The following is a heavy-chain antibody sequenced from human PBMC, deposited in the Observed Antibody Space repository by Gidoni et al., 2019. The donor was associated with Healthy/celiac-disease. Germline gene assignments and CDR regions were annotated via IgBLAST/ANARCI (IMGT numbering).Heavy chain of an antibody. J-gene: IGHJ4*02. CDR1: GFTFSIYA. D-gene: IGHD2-2*01. CDR2: SSGSGGST. V-gene: IGHV3-23*01. CDR3: AKDKGYCSSTSCYAPVDY. Sequence: EVQLLESGGGLVQPGGSLRLPCSASGFTFSIYAMSWVRQAPGKGLEWVSASSGSGGSTYYADSVKGRFTISRDNSKNTLYLQMNSLRAEDTAVYYCAKDKGYCSSTSCYAPVDYWGQGTLVTVSS.